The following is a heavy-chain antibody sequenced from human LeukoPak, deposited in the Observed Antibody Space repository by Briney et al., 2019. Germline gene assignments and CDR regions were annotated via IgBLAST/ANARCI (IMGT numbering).Heavy chain of an antibody. CDR2: ISSSGSTI. D-gene: IGHD6-13*01. CDR1: GFTFSSYE. V-gene: IGHV3-48*03. Sequence: GGSLRLSXAASGFTFSSYEMNWVRQAPGKGLEWVSYISSSGSTIYYADSVKGRFTISRDNSKNSLYLQLNSLRAEDTAVYYCARGAGRSWIRSPRYFAYWGQGTLVTVSS. CDR3: ARGAGRSWIRSPRYFAY. J-gene: IGHJ4*02.